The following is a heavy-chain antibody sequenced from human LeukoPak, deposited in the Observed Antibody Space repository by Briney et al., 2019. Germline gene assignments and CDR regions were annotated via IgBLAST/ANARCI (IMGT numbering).Heavy chain of an antibody. CDR3: ARGLLVLGSSSSPFDY. J-gene: IGHJ4*02. D-gene: IGHD6-13*01. Sequence: PSETLSLTCAVYGGSFSGYYWSWIRQPPGKGLEWIGEINHSGSTNYNPSLKSRVTISVDTSKNQFSLKLSSVTAADTAVYYCARGLLVLGSSSSPFDYWGQGTLVTVSS. V-gene: IGHV4-34*01. CDR2: INHSGST. CDR1: GGSFSGYY.